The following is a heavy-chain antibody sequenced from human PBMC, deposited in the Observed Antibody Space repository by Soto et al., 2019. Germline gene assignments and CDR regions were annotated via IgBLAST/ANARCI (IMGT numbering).Heavy chain of an antibody. Sequence: SETLSLTCTVSGSSISSSSYYWGLIRQPPGKGLEWIGSIYYSGSTYYNPSLKSRVTISVDTSTNQFSLKLSSVTAADTAVYYCVREFADDAFDIWGQGTMVTVSS. V-gene: IGHV4-39*07. CDR3: VREFADDAFDI. CDR2: IYYSGST. J-gene: IGHJ3*02. CDR1: GSSISSSSYY.